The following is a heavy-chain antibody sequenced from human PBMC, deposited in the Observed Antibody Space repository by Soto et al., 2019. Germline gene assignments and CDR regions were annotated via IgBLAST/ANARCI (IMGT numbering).Heavy chain of an antibody. D-gene: IGHD3-10*01. CDR2: FRSGGDDDTT. CDR1: GFTFSSYS. V-gene: IGHV3-23*01. Sequence: GSLRLSCAASGFTFSSYSMSWVRQAPGKGLEWVSGFRSGGDDDTTYYADSVRGRFTISRDNSKNTLFLQMNSLRAEDTAIYYCAKKVNSGSGSQFFDYWRKGTLVTGSS. CDR3: AKKVNSGSGSQFFDY. J-gene: IGHJ4*02.